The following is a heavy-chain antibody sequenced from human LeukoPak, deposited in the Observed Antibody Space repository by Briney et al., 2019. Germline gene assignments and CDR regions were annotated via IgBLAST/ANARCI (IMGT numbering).Heavy chain of an antibody. CDR1: GYTFTSYA. J-gene: IGHJ4*02. Sequence: VASVKVSCKASGYTFTSYAMHWVRQAPGQRPEWMGWINAGNGNTKYSQKFQGRVTITRDTSASTAYMELSSLRSEDTAVYYCARESRGYYDSSGLNYWGQGTLVTVSS. D-gene: IGHD3-22*01. V-gene: IGHV1-3*01. CDR2: INAGNGNT. CDR3: ARESRGYYDSSGLNY.